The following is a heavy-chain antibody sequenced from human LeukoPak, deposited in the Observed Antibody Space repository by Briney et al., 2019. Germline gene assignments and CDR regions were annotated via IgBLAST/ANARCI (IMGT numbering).Heavy chain of an antibody. J-gene: IGHJ6*03. Sequence: GASVKVSCKASGYTFTGYYMHWVRQAPGQGLEWMGWINPNSDGTNYAQKFQGRVTMTRDTSISTAYMELSRLRSDDTAVYYCARDSSSWYGYYYYYYMDVWGKGTTVTISS. V-gene: IGHV1-2*02. CDR3: ARDSSSWYGYYYYYYMDV. D-gene: IGHD6-13*01. CDR2: INPNSDGT. CDR1: GYTFTGYY.